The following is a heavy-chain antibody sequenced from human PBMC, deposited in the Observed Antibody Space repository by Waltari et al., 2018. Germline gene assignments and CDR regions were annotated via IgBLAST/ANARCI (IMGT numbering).Heavy chain of an antibody. CDR2: ISYNERNI. CDR3: ARDYCDRTNCHGMDV. V-gene: IGHV3-30*04. Sequence: QVQLVESGGGVVQPGRSLRLSCAASEFTFSSYAMHWVRQAPGKGLEWLAVISYNERNIYYVDSVKGRFIISRDNSNKMLYLQMNNLRTEDTAVYYCARDYCDRTNCHGMDVWGQGTTVIVSS. D-gene: IGHD3-22*01. J-gene: IGHJ6*02. CDR1: EFTFSSYA.